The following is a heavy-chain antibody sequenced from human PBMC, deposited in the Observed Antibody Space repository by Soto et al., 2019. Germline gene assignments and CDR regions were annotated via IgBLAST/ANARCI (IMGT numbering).Heavy chain of an antibody. CDR2: MNPNSGNT. D-gene: IGHD2-8*01. Sequence: GASVKGSCEASGYTFTSYDINWVRQATGQGLEWMGWMNPNSGNTGYAQKFQGRVTMTRNTSISTAYMELSSLRSEDTAVYYCASGYCTNGVCPHDAFDIWGQGTMVTVS. CDR3: ASGYCTNGVCPHDAFDI. J-gene: IGHJ3*02. V-gene: IGHV1-8*01. CDR1: GYTFTSYD.